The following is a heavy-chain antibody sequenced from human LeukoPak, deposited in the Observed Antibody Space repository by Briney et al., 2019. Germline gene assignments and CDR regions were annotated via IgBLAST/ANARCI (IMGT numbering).Heavy chain of an antibody. V-gene: IGHV5-51*01. CDR3: ARHEGSGSYYSY. CDR2: ISPDDSEI. D-gene: IGHD1-26*01. J-gene: IGHJ4*02. CDR1: GYSFTTYW. Sequence: GESLKISCKGSGYSFTTYWIAWVRQRPGRGLGWMGIISPDDSEIRYSPSFRGQVTISADKSTSTAYLQWRRLKASDTAIYYCARHEGSGSYYSYWGQGTLVTVSS.